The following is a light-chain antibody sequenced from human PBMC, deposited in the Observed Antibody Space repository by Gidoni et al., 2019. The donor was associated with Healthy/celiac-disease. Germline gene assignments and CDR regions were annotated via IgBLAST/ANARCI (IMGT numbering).Light chain of an antibody. Sequence: DIQMTQSPSSLSASVGDRVTITCQASQDISNYLHWYQQKPGKAPKLLIYDASNLETGVPSRFSGSGSGTDFTFTISSLQPEDIATYYCQQYDNLLPFTFGPGTKVDIK. CDR3: QQYDNLLPFT. V-gene: IGKV1-33*01. J-gene: IGKJ3*01. CDR1: QDISNY. CDR2: DAS.